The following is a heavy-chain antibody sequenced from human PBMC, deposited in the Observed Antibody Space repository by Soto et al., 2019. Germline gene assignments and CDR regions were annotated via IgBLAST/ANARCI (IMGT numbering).Heavy chain of an antibody. J-gene: IGHJ4*02. CDR2: IIPIFGTA. V-gene: IGHV1-69*13. Sequence: GASVKVSCKASGGTFSSYAISWVLQAPGQGLEWMGGIIPIFGTANYAQKFQGRVTITADESTSTAYMELSRLRSDDTAAYYCARANSGDDDEFDYWGQGTPVTVSS. D-gene: IGHD5-12*01. CDR1: GGTFSSYA. CDR3: ARANSGDDDEFDY.